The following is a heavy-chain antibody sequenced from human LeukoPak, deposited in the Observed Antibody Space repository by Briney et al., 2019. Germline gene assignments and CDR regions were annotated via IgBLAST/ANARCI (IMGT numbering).Heavy chain of an antibody. CDR3: ARNMTTRAFDI. CDR1: GFTFSSYS. J-gene: IGHJ3*02. CDR2: ISSSSSTI. V-gene: IGHV3-48*01. D-gene: IGHD4-17*01. Sequence: GGSLRLSCAASGFTFSSYSMNWVRQAPGKGLEWVSYISSSSSTIYYADSVKGRFTVSRDNAKNSLYLQMNSLGAEDTAVYFCARNMTTRAFDIWGQGTMVTVSS.